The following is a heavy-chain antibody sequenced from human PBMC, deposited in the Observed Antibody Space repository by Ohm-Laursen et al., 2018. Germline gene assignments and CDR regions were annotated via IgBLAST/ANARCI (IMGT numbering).Heavy chain of an antibody. D-gene: IGHD6-6*01. CDR1: GGSFRGYY. CDR3: ARCGRIAARQRGYYGMDV. CDR2: INHSGST. V-gene: IGHV4-34*01. Sequence: SQTLSLTCAVYGGSFRGYYWGWIRQPPGKGLAWIGEINHSGSTNYNPSLKSRVTISVDTSKNQFSLKLSSVTAADTAVYYCARCGRIAARQRGYYGMDVWGQGTTVTVSS. J-gene: IGHJ6*02.